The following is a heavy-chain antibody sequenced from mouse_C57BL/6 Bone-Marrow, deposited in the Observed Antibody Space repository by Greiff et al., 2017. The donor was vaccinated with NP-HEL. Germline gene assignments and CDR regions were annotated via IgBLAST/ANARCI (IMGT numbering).Heavy chain of an antibody. D-gene: IGHD1-1*02. CDR2: IHPNSGST. J-gene: IGHJ2*01. V-gene: IGHV1-64*01. CDR1: GYTFTSYW. CDR3: ARERAYYPYFDY. Sequence: QVHVKQPGAELVKPGASVKLSCKASGYTFTSYWMHWVKQRPGQGLEWIGMIHPNSGSTNYNEKFKSKATLTVDKSSSTAYMQLSSLTSEDSAVYYCARERAYYPYFDYWGQGTTLTVSS.